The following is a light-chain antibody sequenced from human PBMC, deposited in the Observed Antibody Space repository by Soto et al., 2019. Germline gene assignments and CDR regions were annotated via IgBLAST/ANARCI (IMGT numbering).Light chain of an antibody. Sequence: IQLTQSPSSLSASVGDRVAITCQAGEDINNYLAWYQHKAGKAPKFLIYAASTLQSGVPSRFSGSRSGTDFTLTISSLQPEDFGTYYCQQVVSYPLTFGGGTKVEIK. CDR3: QQVVSYPLT. J-gene: IGKJ4*01. V-gene: IGKV1-9*01. CDR2: AAS. CDR1: EDINNY.